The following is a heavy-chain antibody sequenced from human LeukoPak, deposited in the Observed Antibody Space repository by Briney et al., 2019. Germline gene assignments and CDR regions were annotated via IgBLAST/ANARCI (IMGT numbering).Heavy chain of an antibody. CDR1: GGTFSSYA. CDR2: IIPILGIA. J-gene: IGHJ6*03. D-gene: IGHD6-13*01. Sequence: SVKVSCKASGGTFSSYAISWVRQAPGQGLEWMGRIIPILGIANYAQKFQGRVTITADKSTSTAYMELSSLRSEDTAVYYCATVPKQLVQNIYYYYYYMDVWGKGTTVTVSS. CDR3: ATVPKQLVQNIYYYYYYMDV. V-gene: IGHV1-69*04.